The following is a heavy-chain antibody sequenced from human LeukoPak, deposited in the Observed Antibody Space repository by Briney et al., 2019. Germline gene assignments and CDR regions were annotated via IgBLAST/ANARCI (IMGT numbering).Heavy chain of an antibody. J-gene: IGHJ6*03. CDR3: ARDYYDSSGYKYYYYYYMDV. CDR2: INPNSGGT. D-gene: IGHD3-22*01. Sequence: GASVKVSCKASGYTFTSYGISWVRQAPGQGLEWMGWINPNSGGTNYAQKFQGRVTMTRDTSISTAYMELSRLRSDDTAVYYCARDYYDSSGYKYYYYYYMDVWGKGTTVTVSS. V-gene: IGHV1-2*02. CDR1: GYTFTSYG.